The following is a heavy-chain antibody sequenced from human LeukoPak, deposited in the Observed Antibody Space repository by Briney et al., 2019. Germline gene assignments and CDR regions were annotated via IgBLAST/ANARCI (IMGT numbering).Heavy chain of an antibody. D-gene: IGHD3-22*01. CDR1: GFTFSTYS. V-gene: IGHV3-21*01. CDR3: ARVEHYYDSSGYSAWDY. Sequence: GGSLRLSCAASGFTFSTYSMTWVRQAPGKGLEWVSSISSSNTYIYYADSVKGRFTISRDNAKSSLYLQMNSLRAEATAVYYCARVEHYYDSSGYSAWDYWGQGTLVTVSS. CDR2: ISSSNTYI. J-gene: IGHJ4*02.